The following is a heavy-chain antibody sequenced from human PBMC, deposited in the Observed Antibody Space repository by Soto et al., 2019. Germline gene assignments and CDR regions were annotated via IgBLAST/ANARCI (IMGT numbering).Heavy chain of an antibody. Sequence: QVQLVQSGAEVKKPGASVKVSCKASGYTFPSYGISWVRQAPGQGLEWMGWISGYNGNTNYAQMLQGRVTMTTDTSTSTAYMELRSLRSDDTAVDYCARDDCSGGSCYRPLDYWGQGTLVTVSS. V-gene: IGHV1-18*01. D-gene: IGHD2-15*01. CDR1: GYTFPSYG. J-gene: IGHJ4*02. CDR3: ARDDCSGGSCYRPLDY. CDR2: ISGYNGNT.